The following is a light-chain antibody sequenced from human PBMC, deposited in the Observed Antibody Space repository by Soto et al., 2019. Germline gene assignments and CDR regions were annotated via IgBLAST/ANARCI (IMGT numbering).Light chain of an antibody. CDR1: QGINNY. J-gene: IGKJ1*01. CDR2: SAS. CDR3: QKYDSAPRT. V-gene: IGKV1-27*01. Sequence: DTQMTQSPTSLSASVGDSVTTTCRASQGINNYLAWYQQKPGKVPVLLIYSASTLKAGIPSRFSGSGAGTDFTLTISSLQPEDFATYYCQKYDSAPRTFGQGTKVDMK.